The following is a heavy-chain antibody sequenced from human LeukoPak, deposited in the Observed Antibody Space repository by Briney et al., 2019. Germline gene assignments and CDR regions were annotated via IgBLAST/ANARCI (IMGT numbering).Heavy chain of an antibody. D-gene: IGHD5-18*01. J-gene: IGHJ4*02. CDR1: GFTFSDYY. CDR2: ISGSGTI. Sequence: EPGGSLRLSCAASGFTFSDYYMSWIRQAPGKGLEWVSYISGSGTIYYADSVKGRFTISRDNAKNSLDLQMNSLTVEDTAVYYRVRRRGSAYGVLDYWGQGTLVTVSS. V-gene: IGHV3-11*01. CDR3: VRRRGSAYGVLDY.